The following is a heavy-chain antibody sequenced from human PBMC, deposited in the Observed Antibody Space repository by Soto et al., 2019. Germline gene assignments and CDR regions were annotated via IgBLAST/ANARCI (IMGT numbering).Heavy chain of an antibody. CDR1: GFTFSSYS. D-gene: IGHD5-12*01. Sequence: EVQLVESGGGLVKPGGSLRLSCAASGFTFSSYSMKWVRQAPGKGLEWVSSISSSSSYIYYADSVKGRFTISRDNAKNPLYLQMNSLRAEDTAVYYCARVRDGYIHNSYFYYMDVWGQGTTVTVSS. CDR2: ISSSSSYI. V-gene: IGHV3-21*01. J-gene: IGHJ6*02. CDR3: ARVRDGYIHNSYFYYMDV.